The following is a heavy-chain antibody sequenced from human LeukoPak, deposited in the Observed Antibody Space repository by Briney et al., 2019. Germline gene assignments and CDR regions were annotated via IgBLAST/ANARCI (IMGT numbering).Heavy chain of an antibody. Sequence: GRSLRLSCAAFGFTFSSYGMHWVRQAPGKGLEWVAVISYDGSNKYYADSVKGRFTISRDNSKNTLYLQMNSLRAEDTAVYYCAKSHTTVTTLGSDYWGQGTLVTVSS. CDR3: AKSHTTVTTLGSDY. CDR2: ISYDGSNK. CDR1: GFTFSSYG. J-gene: IGHJ4*02. D-gene: IGHD4-17*01. V-gene: IGHV3-30*18.